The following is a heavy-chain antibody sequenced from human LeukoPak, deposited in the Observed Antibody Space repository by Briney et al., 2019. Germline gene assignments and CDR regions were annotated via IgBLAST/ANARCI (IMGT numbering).Heavy chain of an antibody. CDR3: ARDFTGESGYSGY. CDR1: GFTFSSYS. Sequence: GGSLRLSCAASGFTFSSYSMNWVRQAPGRGLEWVSSINPQGTSTWNADSVKGRFTISRDNAKNSLYLQMNSLSAEDMGVYYCARDFTGESGYSGYWGQGTLVTVSS. V-gene: IGHV3-21*06. CDR2: INPQGTST. D-gene: IGHD5-12*01. J-gene: IGHJ4*02.